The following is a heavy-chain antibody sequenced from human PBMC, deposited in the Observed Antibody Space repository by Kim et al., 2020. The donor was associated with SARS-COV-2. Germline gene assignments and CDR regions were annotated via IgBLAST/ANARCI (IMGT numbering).Heavy chain of an antibody. Sequence: SETLSLTCTVSGGSISSSSYYWGWIRQPPGKGLEWIGSIYYSGSTYYNPSLKSRVTISVDTSKNQFSLKLSSVTAADTAVYYCARGYYIRRPDYWGQGTLVTVSS. CDR2: IYYSGST. V-gene: IGHV4-39*07. D-gene: IGHD3-10*01. CDR3: ARGYYIRRPDY. CDR1: GGSISSSSYY. J-gene: IGHJ4*02.